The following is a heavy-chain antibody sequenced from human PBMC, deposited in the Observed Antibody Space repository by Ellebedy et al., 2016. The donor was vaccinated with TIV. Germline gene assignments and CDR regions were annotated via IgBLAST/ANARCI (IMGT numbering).Heavy chain of an antibody. Sequence: SETLSLTCAVSGGSISSSNWWSWVRQPPGKGLEWIGEIYHSGSTNYNPSLKSRVTISVDKSKNQFSLKLSSVTAADTAVYYCARGNYGDYLPPLNYWGQGTTVTVSS. J-gene: IGHJ6*02. CDR2: IYHSGST. D-gene: IGHD4-17*01. CDR3: ARGNYGDYLPPLNY. CDR1: GGSISSSNW. V-gene: IGHV4-4*02.